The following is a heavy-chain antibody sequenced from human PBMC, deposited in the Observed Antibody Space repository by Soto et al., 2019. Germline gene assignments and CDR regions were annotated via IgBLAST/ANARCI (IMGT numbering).Heavy chain of an antibody. CDR2: IKRRTDRGTT. V-gene: IGHV3-15*01. Sequence: PGGSLRLSCAASGFTFSSYAMSWVRQAPGKGLEWVGRIKRRTDRGTTDYAAPVKGRFTISRDDSKNTLYLQMNSLEIEDTAVYYCTTNVVAGEFFDYWGQGTLVTVSS. J-gene: IGHJ4*02. CDR3: TTNVVAGEFFDY. CDR1: GFTFSSYA. D-gene: IGHD2-15*01.